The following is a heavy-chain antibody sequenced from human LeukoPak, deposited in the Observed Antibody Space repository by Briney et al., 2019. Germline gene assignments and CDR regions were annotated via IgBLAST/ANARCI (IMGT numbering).Heavy chain of an antibody. CDR1: GGSFSGYY. V-gene: IGHV4-34*01. CDR2: INHSGST. Sequence: SETLSLTCAVYGGSFSGYYWSWIRQPPGKGLEWIGEINHSGSTNYNPSLKSRVTISVDTSKNQFSLKLSSVTAADTAVYYCARSRIYCSGGSCYRGAFDIWGQGTMVTVSS. D-gene: IGHD2-15*01. J-gene: IGHJ3*02. CDR3: ARSRIYCSGGSCYRGAFDI.